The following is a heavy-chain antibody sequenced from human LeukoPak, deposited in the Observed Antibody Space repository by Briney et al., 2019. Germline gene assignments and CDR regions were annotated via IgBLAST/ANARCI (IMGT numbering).Heavy chain of an antibody. CDR3: ARINWNHFDY. D-gene: IGHD1-1*01. CDR2: IYYSGNT. CDR1: DGSISSYY. V-gene: IGHV4-59*08. Sequence: TSETLSLTCTVSDGSISSYYWSWVRQPPGKGLEWIGYIYYSGNTNYNPSLKSRLTMSADRSRNQFSLNLNSVTAADTAVYYCARINWNHFDYWGQGILVTVSS. J-gene: IGHJ4*02.